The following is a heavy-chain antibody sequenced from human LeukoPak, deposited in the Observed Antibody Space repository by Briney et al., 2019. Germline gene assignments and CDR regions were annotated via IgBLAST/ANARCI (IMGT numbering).Heavy chain of an antibody. Sequence: GASVKVSCKASGYTFTSYDINWVRQATGQGLEWMGWMNPNSGNTGYAQKFQGRVTMTRNTSISTAYMELSRLRSDDTAVYYCARDPPAIAAAGTGYWGQGTLVTVSS. D-gene: IGHD6-13*01. CDR3: ARDPPAIAAAGTGY. J-gene: IGHJ4*02. CDR2: MNPNSGNT. V-gene: IGHV1-8*01. CDR1: GYTFTSYD.